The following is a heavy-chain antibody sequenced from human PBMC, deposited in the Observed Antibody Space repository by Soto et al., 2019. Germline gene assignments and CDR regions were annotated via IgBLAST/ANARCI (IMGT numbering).Heavy chain of an antibody. CDR1: GNTFTNHG. D-gene: IGHD5-12*01. Sequence: QVQLVQSAAEVKKPGASAKVSCKASGNTFTNHGITWVRQAPGQGLEWMGWIRPLNGKTNYAQEFQGRFTMTTDTSTTTVYMELTSLRSDDTAVYYCARDSDRDGYIYWFFDLWGRGTLVTVSS. J-gene: IGHJ2*01. V-gene: IGHV1-18*01. CDR3: ARDSDRDGYIYWFFDL. CDR2: IRPLNGKT.